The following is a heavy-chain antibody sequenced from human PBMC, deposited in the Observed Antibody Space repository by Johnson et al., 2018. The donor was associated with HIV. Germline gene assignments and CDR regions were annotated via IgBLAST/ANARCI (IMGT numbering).Heavy chain of an antibody. CDR3: AKSGPRAFDI. Sequence: QLVESGGGLVQPGGSLRLSCAASGFTFSSYAMSWVRQAPVKGLEWVSAVSVSGGRTYYADPVKGRFTISRDNSKNTLYLKMNSLRAEDTAVYYCAKSGPRAFDIWGQGTMVTVSS. CDR1: GFTFSSYA. V-gene: IGHV3-23*04. CDR2: VSVSGGRT. D-gene: IGHD2-8*02. J-gene: IGHJ3*02.